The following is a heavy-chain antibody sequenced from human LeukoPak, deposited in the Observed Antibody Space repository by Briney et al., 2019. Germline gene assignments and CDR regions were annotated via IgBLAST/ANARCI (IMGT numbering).Heavy chain of an antibody. CDR1: GGSFSGYY. CDR2: INHSGST. Sequence: SETLSLTCAVYGGSFSGYYWSWIRQPPGKGLEWIGEINHSGSTNYNPSLKSRVTISVDTSKNQFSLKLSSVTAADTAVYYCARVVGSGFYLDSWGQGTLVTVSS. CDR3: ARVVGSGFYLDS. J-gene: IGHJ4*02. D-gene: IGHD3-22*01. V-gene: IGHV4-34*01.